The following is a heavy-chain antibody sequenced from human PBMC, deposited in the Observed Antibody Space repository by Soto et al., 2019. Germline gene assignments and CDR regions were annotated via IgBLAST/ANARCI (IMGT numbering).Heavy chain of an antibody. J-gene: IGHJ6*02. CDR2: IIPIFGTA. CDR1: GYTFTGYY. V-gene: IGHV1-69*13. CDR3: ARGRYYYDSSGSRRYYYGMDV. Sequence: SVKVSCKASGYTFTGYYMHWVRQAPGQGLELMGWIIPIFGTANYAQKFQGRVTITADESTSTAYMELSSLRSEDTAVYYCARGRYYYDSSGSRRYYYGMDVWGQGTTVTVSS. D-gene: IGHD3-22*01.